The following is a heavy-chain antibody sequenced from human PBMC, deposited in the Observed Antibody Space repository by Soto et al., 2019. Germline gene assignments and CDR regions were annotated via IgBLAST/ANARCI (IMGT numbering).Heavy chain of an antibody. J-gene: IGHJ5*02. D-gene: IGHD6-6*01. CDR1: GYTFTSYY. CDR3: ARDVTNSSSSNWFDP. Sequence: ASVKVSCKASGYTFTSYYMHWVRQAPGQGLEWTGIINPSGGSTSYAQKFQGRVTMTRDTSTSTVYMELSSLRSEDTAVYYCARDVTNSSSSNWFDPWGQGTLVTVSS. V-gene: IGHV1-46*01. CDR2: INPSGGST.